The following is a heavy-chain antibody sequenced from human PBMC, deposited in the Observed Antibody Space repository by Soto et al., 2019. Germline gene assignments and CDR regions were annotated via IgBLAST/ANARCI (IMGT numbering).Heavy chain of an antibody. CDR3: ARLDYGGNSYYFDY. D-gene: IGHD4-17*01. Sequence: PGESLKISCKGSGYSFTNYWISWVRQMPGKGLERMGRIDPSDSYTNYSPSFQGHVTVSADKSIRTAYLQWSSLKASDTAMYYCARLDYGGNSYYFDYWGQGTLVTVSS. J-gene: IGHJ4*02. CDR1: GYSFTNYW. CDR2: IDPSDSYT. V-gene: IGHV5-10-1*01.